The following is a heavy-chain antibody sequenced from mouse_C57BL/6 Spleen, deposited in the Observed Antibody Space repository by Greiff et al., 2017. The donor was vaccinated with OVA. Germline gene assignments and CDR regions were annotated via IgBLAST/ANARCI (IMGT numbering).Heavy chain of an antibody. CDR2: IDPSDSYT. Sequence: VQLQQPGAELVMPGASVKLSCKASGYTFTSYWMHWVKQRPGQGLEWIGEIDPSDSYTNYNQKFKGKSTLTVDKSSSTAYMQLSSLTSEDSAVYYCAVTTPGFAYWGQGTLVTVSA. V-gene: IGHV1-69*01. CDR1: GYTFTSYW. CDR3: AVTTPGFAY. D-gene: IGHD2-3*01. J-gene: IGHJ3*01.